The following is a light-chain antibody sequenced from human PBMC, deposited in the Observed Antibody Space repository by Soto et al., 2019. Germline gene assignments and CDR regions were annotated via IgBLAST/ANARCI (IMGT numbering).Light chain of an antibody. CDR3: QQSYNPPRT. CDR2: TSS. J-gene: IGKJ1*01. V-gene: IGKV1-39*01. CDR1: QPISEY. Sequence: QMSLSPSSLSASVGDRVTITCRTSQPISEYLNWYQQNPGEAPSLLIYTSSKLQTRVPSRFSGSGSGAHFTPTISRLPQDGVATYCYQQSYNPPRTFGQGTKVDIK.